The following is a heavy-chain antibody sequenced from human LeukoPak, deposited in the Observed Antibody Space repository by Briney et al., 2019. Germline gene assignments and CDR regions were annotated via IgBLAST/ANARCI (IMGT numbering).Heavy chain of an antibody. J-gene: IGHJ4*02. D-gene: IGHD4-17*01. CDR2: ISYDGSNK. CDR1: GFTFSSYA. CDR3: ARDVTNFDY. Sequence: GRSLRLSCAASGFTFSSYAMHWVRQAPGKGLEWVAVISYDGSNKYYADSVKGRFTISRDNSKNTLYLQMNSLRAEDTAVYYCARDVTNFDYWGQGTLVTVSS. V-gene: IGHV3-30-3*01.